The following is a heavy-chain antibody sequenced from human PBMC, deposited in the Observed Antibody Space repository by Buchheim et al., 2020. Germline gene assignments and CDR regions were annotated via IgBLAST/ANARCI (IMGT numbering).Heavy chain of an antibody. CDR3: AGNRGDYYYYMDV. Sequence: EVQLVQAGAEVKKPGESLKISCKGSGYTFNTYWIAWVRQMPGKGLEWMGVIYPRDSDTRYTPSFEGQVTISVDTSTSTAYLQWSSLKASDTAMYYCAGNRGDYYYYMDVWGKGTT. D-gene: IGHD3-10*01. V-gene: IGHV5-51*01. J-gene: IGHJ6*03. CDR2: IYPRDSDT. CDR1: GYTFNTYW.